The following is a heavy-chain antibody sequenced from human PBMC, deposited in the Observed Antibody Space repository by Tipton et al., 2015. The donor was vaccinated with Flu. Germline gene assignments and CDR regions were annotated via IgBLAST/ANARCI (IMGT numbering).Heavy chain of an antibody. CDR1: GITFNGYA. D-gene: IGHD1-26*01. V-gene: IGHV3-43D*03. CDR2: VSWDGEST. CDR3: ATEVAWQGGGYYGMDV. J-gene: IGHJ6*02. Sequence: QLVQSGGGVVQPGGSLRLSCAASGITFNGYAMHWVRQAPGKGLEWVSVVSWDGESTFYADSVRGRFTVSRDNSEKSVYLHMSGLRTEDTALYYCATEVAWQGGGYYGMDVWGQGTAVTVSS.